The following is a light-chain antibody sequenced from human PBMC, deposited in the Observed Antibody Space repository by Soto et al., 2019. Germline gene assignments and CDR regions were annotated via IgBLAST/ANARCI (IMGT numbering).Light chain of an antibody. CDR3: RSYTSSSTYV. Sequence: QSVLTQPASVSGSPGQSITISCTGTSSDVGGYNYVSWYQQHPGKAPKLIIYDVTNRPSGVSNRFSGSKSGNTASLTISGLQAEDEADYYCRSYTSSSTYVFGTGNKVTVL. J-gene: IGLJ1*01. CDR2: DVT. CDR1: SSDVGGYNY. V-gene: IGLV2-14*01.